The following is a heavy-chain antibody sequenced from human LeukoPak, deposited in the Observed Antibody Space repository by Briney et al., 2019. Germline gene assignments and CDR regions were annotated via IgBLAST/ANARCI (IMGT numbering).Heavy chain of an antibody. Sequence: SETLSLTCTVSGGSISSYYWSWIRQPPGKGLEWIGYIYYSGSTNYNPSLKSRVTISVDTSKNQFSLKLSSVTAADTAVYYRARGSSGEDYWGQGTLVTVSS. D-gene: IGHD6-19*01. J-gene: IGHJ4*02. V-gene: IGHV4-59*01. CDR3: ARGSSGEDY. CDR2: IYYSGST. CDR1: GGSISSYY.